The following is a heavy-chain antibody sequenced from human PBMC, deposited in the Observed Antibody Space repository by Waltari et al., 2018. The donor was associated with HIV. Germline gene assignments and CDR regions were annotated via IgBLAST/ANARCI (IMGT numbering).Heavy chain of an antibody. Sequence: QVQLQESGPGLVKPSQTLSLTCTVSGGSISSGTYYWSWIRQPAGKGLEWIGRIYTSGSTNYNPSLKSRLTISVDTSKNQFSLKLSSVTAAETAVYYCARTRIPSSGWYVDYWGQGTLVTVSS. CDR3: ARTRIPSSGWYVDY. CDR1: GGSISSGTYY. D-gene: IGHD6-19*01. CDR2: IYTSGST. V-gene: IGHV4-61*02. J-gene: IGHJ4*02.